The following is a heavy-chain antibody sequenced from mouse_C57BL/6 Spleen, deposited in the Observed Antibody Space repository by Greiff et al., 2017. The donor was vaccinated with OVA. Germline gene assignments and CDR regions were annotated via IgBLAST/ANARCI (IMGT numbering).Heavy chain of an antibody. Sequence: VQRVESGAELARPGASVKLSCKASGYTFTSYGISWVKQRTGQGLEWIGEIYPRSGNTYYNEKFKGKATLTADKSSSTAYMELRSLTSEDSAVYFCARSEDGFFAYWGQGTLVTVSA. V-gene: IGHV1-81*01. D-gene: IGHD2-3*01. CDR1: GYTFTSYG. J-gene: IGHJ3*01. CDR2: IYPRSGNT. CDR3: ARSEDGFFAY.